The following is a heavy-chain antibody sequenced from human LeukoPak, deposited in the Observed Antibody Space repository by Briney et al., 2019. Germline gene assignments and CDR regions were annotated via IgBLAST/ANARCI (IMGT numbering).Heavy chain of an antibody. J-gene: IGHJ4*02. Sequence: GASVKVSCKASGYTFTSYGISWVRQAPGQGLEWMGWISAYNGNTNYAQKLQGRVTMTTDTSTSTAYMELRSLRSEDTAIYYCARGSGETGGYYYVYWGRGTPVTVSS. CDR3: ARGSGETGGYYYVY. CDR1: GYTFTSYG. CDR2: ISAYNGNT. D-gene: IGHD3-22*01. V-gene: IGHV1-18*01.